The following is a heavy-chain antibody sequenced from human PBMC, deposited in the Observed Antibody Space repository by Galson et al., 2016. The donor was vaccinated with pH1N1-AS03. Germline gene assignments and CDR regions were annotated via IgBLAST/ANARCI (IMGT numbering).Heavy chain of an antibody. CDR2: IYFSGRT. J-gene: IGHJ4*02. CDR1: AGSISTYY. V-gene: IGHV4-59*01. D-gene: IGHD2-2*01. Sequence: LSLTCTVSAGSISTYYWTWIRQPPGRGLEWIGYIYFSGRTNCSPSLKSRAYISLDRSRNQFSLNLNSVTAADTAVYYCARVRSEWLGVNSSWYGIDSWGQGTLVTVSS. CDR3: ARVRSEWLGVNSSWYGIDS.